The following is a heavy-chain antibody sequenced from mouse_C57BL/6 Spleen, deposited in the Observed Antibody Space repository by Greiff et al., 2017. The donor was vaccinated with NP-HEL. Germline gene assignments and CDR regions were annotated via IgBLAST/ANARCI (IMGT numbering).Heavy chain of an antibody. V-gene: IGHV5-15*01. CDR3: ARGGSNYYFDY. CDR1: GFTFSDYG. J-gene: IGHJ2*01. CDR2: ISNLSYSI. D-gene: IGHD2-5*01. Sequence: EVKLMESGGGLVQPGGSLKLSCAASGFTFSDYGMAWVRQAPRKGPEWVAFISNLSYSIYYADTVTGRFTISRENAKNTLYLEMSSLRSEDTAMYYCARGGSNYYFDYWGQGTTLTVSS.